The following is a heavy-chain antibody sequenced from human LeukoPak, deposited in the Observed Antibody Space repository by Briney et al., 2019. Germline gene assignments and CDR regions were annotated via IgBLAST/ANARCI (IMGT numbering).Heavy chain of an antibody. Sequence: ASVKVSCKASGYTFTSYGISWVRQAPGQGLEWMGWTSAYNGNTNYAQKLQGRVTMTTDTSTSTAYMELRSLRSDDTAVYYCARDLADYGDYHYYYYGMDVWGQGTTVTVSS. D-gene: IGHD4-17*01. CDR1: GYTFTSYG. CDR3: ARDLADYGDYHYYYYGMDV. CDR2: TSAYNGNT. V-gene: IGHV1-18*01. J-gene: IGHJ6*02.